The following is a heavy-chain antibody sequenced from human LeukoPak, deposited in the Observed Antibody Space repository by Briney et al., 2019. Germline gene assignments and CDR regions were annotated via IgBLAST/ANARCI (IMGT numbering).Heavy chain of an antibody. CDR3: ATSTLSAFDI. CDR2: ISSSSSYI. D-gene: IGHD2-2*01. CDR1: AFTFSSYS. J-gene: IGHJ3*02. V-gene: IGHV3-21*01. Sequence: GGSLRLSCAASAFTFSSYSMNWVRQAPGKGLEWVSSISSSSSYIYYADTVKGRFTISRDNAKNSLYLQMNSLRAEDTAVYYCATSTLSAFDIWGQGTMVTVSS.